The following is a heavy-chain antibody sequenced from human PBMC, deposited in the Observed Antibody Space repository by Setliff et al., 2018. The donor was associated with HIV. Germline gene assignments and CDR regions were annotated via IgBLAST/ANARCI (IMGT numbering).Heavy chain of an antibody. V-gene: IGHV4-39*07. Sequence: SETLSLTYTVSGGSISTSNYYWGWVRQPPGKGLEWVGNVDYTGSTYYNPSLKSRVTISVDTSKNQFSLRLSSVTAADTAVYYCARQGNIVVVTSFDYWGQGTLVTVSS. J-gene: IGHJ4*02. CDR2: VDYTGST. CDR3: ARQGNIVVVTSFDY. CDR1: GGSISTSNYY. D-gene: IGHD2-21*02.